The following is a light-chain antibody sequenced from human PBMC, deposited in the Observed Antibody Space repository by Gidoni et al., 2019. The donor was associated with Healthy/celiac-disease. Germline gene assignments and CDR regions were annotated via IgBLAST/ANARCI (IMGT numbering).Light chain of an antibody. CDR1: QSFSIN. J-gene: IGKJ5*01. CDR3: QQYNNWPPIT. Sequence: EIVMTQSPATLSVSPGERATLSCRASQSFSINLAWYQQKPCQAPRLLIYGASTSATVIPARFSGSGSGTEFTLTIIRLQSEDFSFYYFQQYNNWPPITFGHGTRLEIK. V-gene: IGKV3-15*01. CDR2: GAS.